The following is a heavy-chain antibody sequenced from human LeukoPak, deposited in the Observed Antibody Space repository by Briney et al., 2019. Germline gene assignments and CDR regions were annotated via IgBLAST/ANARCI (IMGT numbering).Heavy chain of an antibody. J-gene: IGHJ3*02. CDR3: ARADFWSGFDAFDI. D-gene: IGHD3-3*01. CDR1: GGSISSYY. CDR2: IYTSGST. Sequence: SETLSLTCTVSGGSISSYYWSWIRQPAGKGLEWIGRIYTSGSTNYNPSLKSRVTMSVDTSKNQFSPKLSSVTAADTAVYYCARADFWSGFDAFDIWGQGTMVTVSS. V-gene: IGHV4-4*07.